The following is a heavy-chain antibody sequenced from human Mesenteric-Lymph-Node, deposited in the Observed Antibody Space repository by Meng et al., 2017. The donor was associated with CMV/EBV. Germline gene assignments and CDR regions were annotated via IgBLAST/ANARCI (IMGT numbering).Heavy chain of an antibody. CDR3: ARDQGADGFDP. V-gene: IGHV4-31*03. Sequence: CTVSGGSISSGGYYGSWIRQHPGKGLEWIGYIYYSGSTYYNPSLKSRVTISVDTSKNQFSLKLSSVTAADTAVYYCARDQGADGFDPWGQGTLVTVSS. CDR2: IYYSGST. CDR1: GGSISSGGYY. J-gene: IGHJ5*02.